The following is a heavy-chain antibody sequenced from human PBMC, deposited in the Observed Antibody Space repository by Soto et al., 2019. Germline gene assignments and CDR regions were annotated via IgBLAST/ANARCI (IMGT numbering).Heavy chain of an antibody. V-gene: IGHV3-64*01. CDR3: ARRIPFGYGMDV. D-gene: IGHD2-21*01. Sequence: GGSLRLSCAASGFTFSSYAMHWVRQAPGKGLEYVSAITSNGGNTDYARSVKGRFTISRDNSKNTLKLKMGSLRVEDMAVYYCARRIPFGYGMDVWGQGTTVTVSS. J-gene: IGHJ6*02. CDR1: GFTFSSYA. CDR2: ITSNGGNT.